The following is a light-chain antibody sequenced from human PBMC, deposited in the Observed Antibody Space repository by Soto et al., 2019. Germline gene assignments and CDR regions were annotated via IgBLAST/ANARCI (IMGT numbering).Light chain of an antibody. J-gene: IGLJ1*01. CDR2: GNN. Sequence: QSVLTQPPSVSGAPGQGVTISCTGSGSNVGAGYDVHWYQHLPTTAPKLLISGNNNRPSGVPDRFSGSKSGTSASLAITGLQAEDEADYYCQSYDSLNGLYVFGTGTKVTVL. CDR3: QSYDSLNGLYV. CDR1: GSNVGAGYD. V-gene: IGLV1-40*01.